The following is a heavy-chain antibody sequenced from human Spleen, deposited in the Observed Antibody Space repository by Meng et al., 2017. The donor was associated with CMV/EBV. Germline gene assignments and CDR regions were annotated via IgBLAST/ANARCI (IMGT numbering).Heavy chain of an antibody. Sequence: QVQVVQSGAELKKPGAAVKVSCKASGYNFDIYGITWVRQAPGQGLEWVGWVSAENGDTDYGQKFQGRVTVTADTFTNTAYMEMRSLRSDDSAMYYCARAGAAVTTHFDFWGQGTLVTVSS. CDR1: GYNFDIYG. D-gene: IGHD4-17*01. V-gene: IGHV1-18*01. CDR2: VSAENGDT. J-gene: IGHJ4*02. CDR3: ARAGAAVTTHFDF.